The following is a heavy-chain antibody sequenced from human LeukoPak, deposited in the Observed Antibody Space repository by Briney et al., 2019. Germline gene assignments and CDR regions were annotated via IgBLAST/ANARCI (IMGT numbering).Heavy chain of an antibody. Sequence: ASETLSLTCTVSGGSISSSSYYWGWIRQPPGKGLEWIGSIYYSGTTYYNPSLKSRVTISVDTSKNQFSLKLSSVTAADTAVYYCARGTAQDYYDSSGSKNEFDYWGQGTLVTVSS. D-gene: IGHD3-22*01. CDR1: GGSISSSSYY. V-gene: IGHV4-39*07. CDR3: ARGTAQDYYDSSGSKNEFDY. CDR2: IYYSGTT. J-gene: IGHJ4*02.